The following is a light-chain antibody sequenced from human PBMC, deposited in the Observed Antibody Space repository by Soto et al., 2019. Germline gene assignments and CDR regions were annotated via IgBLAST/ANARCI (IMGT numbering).Light chain of an antibody. CDR3: QKYNNWWT. CDR1: QSVSSN. J-gene: IGKJ1*01. CDR2: GAS. Sequence: EIVMTQSPVTLSVSPGERATLSCRAGQSVSSNLAWYQQKPGQAPRLLIYGASTRATGIPARLTGSESGREFTLNISSRQFDDYAVYYCQKYNNWWTFGQGTKVEI. V-gene: IGKV3-15*01.